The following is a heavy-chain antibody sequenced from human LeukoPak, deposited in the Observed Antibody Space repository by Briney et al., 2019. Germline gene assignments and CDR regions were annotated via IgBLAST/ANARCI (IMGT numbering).Heavy chain of an antibody. V-gene: IGHV3-74*01. Sequence: PGGSLRLSCTASGFRFSDFWMHWVRQAPGKGLVWVSRRGDWHDTTYADSVKGRFTISRDNAQSTLYLQMNSLRVEDTAVYYCASDRVLGSGSLDNWGQGTLVTVSS. D-gene: IGHD3-10*01. CDR1: GFRFSDFW. J-gene: IGHJ4*02. CDR3: ASDRVLGSGSLDN. CDR2: RGDWHDT.